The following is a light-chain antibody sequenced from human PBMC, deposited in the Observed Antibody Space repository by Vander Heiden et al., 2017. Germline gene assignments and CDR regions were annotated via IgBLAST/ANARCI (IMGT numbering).Light chain of an antibody. CDR2: GAS. J-gene: IGKJ2*01. Sequence: EIVLTQTPGTLSLSPGERATLSCRASQSVSSSYLAWYQQKPGQAPRLLIYGASSRATAIPDRFSGSGSGTDFTLTISRLEPEDIAVYYCQQYGSSPRVTFGQGTKLEIK. CDR1: QSVSSSY. CDR3: QQYGSSPRVT. V-gene: IGKV3-20*01.